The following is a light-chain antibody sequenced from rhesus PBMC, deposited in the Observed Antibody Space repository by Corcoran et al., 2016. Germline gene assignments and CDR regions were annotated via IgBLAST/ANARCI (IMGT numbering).Light chain of an antibody. Sequence: QSALTQPPSVSKSLGQSVTISCTGTSSDIGGYNDVSWYHQHPGTAPRLLIYDVSKRPSGVSDRFSGSKSGNTASLTISGLQAEDEVDYYCCSYRSGSTFVFGSGTKLTVL. J-gene: IGLJ6*01. CDR1: SSDIGGYND. V-gene: IGLV2S9*01. CDR2: DVS. CDR3: CSYRSGSTFV.